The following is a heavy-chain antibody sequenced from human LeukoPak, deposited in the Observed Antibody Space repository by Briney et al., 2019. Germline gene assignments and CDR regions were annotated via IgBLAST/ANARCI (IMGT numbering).Heavy chain of an antibody. D-gene: IGHD3-10*01. J-gene: IGHJ4*02. CDR2: IYPGDSET. V-gene: IGHV5-51*01. Sequence: GESLKLHCYGSGVNCARYRMGWAGPMPGKGLEWMGLIYPGDSETKNSPSFQGQVTMSADKSISTAYLQWSSLKASDTAIYYCARLGLGSGSSCDYWGQGTLVIVSS. CDR3: ARLGLGSGSSCDY. CDR1: GVNCARYR.